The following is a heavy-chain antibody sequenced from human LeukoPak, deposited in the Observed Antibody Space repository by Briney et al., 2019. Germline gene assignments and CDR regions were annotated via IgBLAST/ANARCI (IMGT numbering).Heavy chain of an antibody. V-gene: IGHV3-48*03. J-gene: IGHJ4*02. Sequence: PGGSLRLSCAASGFTFSSYEMNWVSQAPGKGLEWVSYISSSGNTKYYADSVRGRFTISRDNAKNSLYLQMNRLRVEDTAVYYCARDGVGADGIDYWGQGTLVTVSS. CDR2: ISSSGNTK. CDR3: ARDGVGADGIDY. D-gene: IGHD1-26*01. CDR1: GFTFSSYE.